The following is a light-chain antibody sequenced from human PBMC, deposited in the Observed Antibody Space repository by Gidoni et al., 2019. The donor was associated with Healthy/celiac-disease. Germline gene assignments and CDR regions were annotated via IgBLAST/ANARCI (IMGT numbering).Light chain of an antibody. V-gene: IGKV3-20*01. CDR3: QQYGSSQIT. CDR1: QSVSSSY. J-gene: IGKJ5*01. CDR2: GAS. Sequence: EIVLTQSPGTLSLSPGERATLSCRASQSVSSSYLAWYQQKPGQAPRLLIYGASSRATGIPARFSGSGSGTDFTLTISRLEPEDFAVYYCQQYGSSQITFGQXTRLEIK.